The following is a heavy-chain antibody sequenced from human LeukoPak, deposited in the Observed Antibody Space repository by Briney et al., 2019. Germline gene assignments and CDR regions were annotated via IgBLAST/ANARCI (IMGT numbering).Heavy chain of an antibody. CDR3: ARESGYDSYFDY. CDR2: IYSGGST. CDR1: GFTVSSNY. V-gene: IGHV3-53*01. D-gene: IGHD5-12*01. J-gene: IGHJ4*02. Sequence: GGSLRLSCAASGFTVSSNYMSWVRQAPGKGLEWVSAIYSGGSTYYADSVKGRFTISRDNSKNTLYLQMNSLRAEDTAVYYCARESGYDSYFDYWGQGTLVTVSS.